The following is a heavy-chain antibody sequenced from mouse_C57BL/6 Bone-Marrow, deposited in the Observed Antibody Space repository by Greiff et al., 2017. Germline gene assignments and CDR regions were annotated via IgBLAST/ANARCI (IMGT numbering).Heavy chain of an antibody. CDR3: ARSDGYYVWFAY. J-gene: IGHJ3*01. D-gene: IGHD2-3*01. V-gene: IGHV1-52*01. CDR1: GYTFTSYW. CDR2: IDPSDSET. Sequence: QVQLQQPGAELVRPGSSVKLSCKASGYTFTSYWMHWVKQRPIQGLEWIGNIDPSDSETHYNQKFKDKATLTVDKSSSTAYMQLSSLTSEDSAVYYGARSDGYYVWFAYWGQGTLVTVSA.